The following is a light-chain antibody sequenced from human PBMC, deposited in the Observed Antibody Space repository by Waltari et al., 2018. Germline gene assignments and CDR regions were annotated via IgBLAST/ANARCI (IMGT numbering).Light chain of an antibody. Sequence: IVLTQSPGTLSLSPGERATLPCRASQNIIKYLAWYQKKPGQAPRLLIYHTSIRAAGIPDRFSGSGSGTDFSLFISRLEPEDFAVYYCQHYVRLPATFGQGTKVEIK. CDR3: QHYVRLPAT. CDR2: HTS. J-gene: IGKJ1*01. CDR1: QNIIKY. V-gene: IGKV3-20*01.